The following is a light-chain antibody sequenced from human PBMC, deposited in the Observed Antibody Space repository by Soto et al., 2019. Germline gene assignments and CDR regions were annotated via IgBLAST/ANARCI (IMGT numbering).Light chain of an antibody. J-gene: IGKJ5*01. V-gene: IGKV3-20*01. CDR2: GAG. CDR3: QQYGSLPIT. Sequence: EIVLTQSPGTLSLSPGERVTLSCRASQSVSSSYLAWYQQKPGQAPRLLIYGAGSRATGIPDRFSGSGSGTDFTLNISRLEPEDFAVFYCQQYGSLPITFGQGTRLEIK. CDR1: QSVSSSY.